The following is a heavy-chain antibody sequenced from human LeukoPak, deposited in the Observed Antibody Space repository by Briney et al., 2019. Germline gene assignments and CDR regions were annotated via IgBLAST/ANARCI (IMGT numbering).Heavy chain of an antibody. CDR3: AGPYYYGSGES. V-gene: IGHV4-59*01. Sequence: SETLSLTCTVSGGSISSYYWSWIRKPPGKGLEWIGYIYYSGSTNYNPSLKSRVTISVDTSKNQFSLKLSSVTAADTAVYYCAGPYYYGSGESWGQGTLVTVSS. J-gene: IGHJ4*02. CDR1: GGSISSYY. D-gene: IGHD3-10*01. CDR2: IYYSGST.